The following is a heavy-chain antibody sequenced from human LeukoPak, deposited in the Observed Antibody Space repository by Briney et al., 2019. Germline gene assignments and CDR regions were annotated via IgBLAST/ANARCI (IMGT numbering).Heavy chain of an antibody. CDR1: GFTFSSYS. V-gene: IGHV3-21*01. J-gene: IGHJ6*03. CDR3: ARPPSTRARWYMDV. Sequence: GGSLRLSCAASGFTFSSYSMNWVRQAPGKGLEWVSSISSSSSYIYYADSVKGRFTISRDNAKNSLYLQMNRLRAEDTAVYYCARPPSTRARWYMDVWGKGTTVTVSS. D-gene: IGHD2-2*01. CDR2: ISSSSSYI.